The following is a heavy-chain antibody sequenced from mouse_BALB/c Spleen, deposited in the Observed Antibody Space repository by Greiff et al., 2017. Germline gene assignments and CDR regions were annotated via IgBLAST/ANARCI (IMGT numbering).Heavy chain of an antibody. D-gene: IGHD2-14*01. CDR2: INPSNGRT. J-gene: IGHJ2*01. CDR1: GYTFTSYW. V-gene: IGHV1S81*02. Sequence: VQLQQPGAELVKPVASVKLSCKASGYTFTSYWMHWVKQRPGQGLEWIGEINPSNGRTNYNEKFKSKATLTVDKSSSTAYMQLSSLTSEHSAVYYCARNYRYFDYWGQGTTLTVSS. CDR3: ARNYRYFDY.